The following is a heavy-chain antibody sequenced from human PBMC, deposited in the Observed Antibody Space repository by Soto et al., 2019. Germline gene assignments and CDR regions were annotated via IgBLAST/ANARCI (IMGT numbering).Heavy chain of an antibody. D-gene: IGHD6-19*01. J-gene: IGHJ4*02. Sequence: ASVKVSCKASGYTFTSYAMHWVRQAPGQRLEWMGWINAGNGNTKYSQKFQGRVTITRDTSASTAYMELSSLRSEDTAVYYCARLRSSGWYVPASDTDYWGQGTLVTVSS. CDR2: INAGNGNT. V-gene: IGHV1-3*01. CDR3: ARLRSSGWYVPASDTDY. CDR1: GYTFTSYA.